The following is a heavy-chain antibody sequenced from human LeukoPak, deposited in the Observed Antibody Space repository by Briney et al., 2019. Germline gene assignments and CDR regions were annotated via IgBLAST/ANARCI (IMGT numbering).Heavy chain of an antibody. Sequence: ASVKVSCKASGYTFTSYGISWVRQAPGQGLEWMGWISAYNGNTNYAQKLQGRVTMTTDTSTSTAYMELRSLRSEDTAVYYCARDNNHGGNSRFDYWGQGTLVTVSS. CDR2: ISAYNGNT. J-gene: IGHJ4*02. CDR3: ARDNNHGGNSRFDY. V-gene: IGHV1-18*01. CDR1: GYTFTSYG. D-gene: IGHD4-23*01.